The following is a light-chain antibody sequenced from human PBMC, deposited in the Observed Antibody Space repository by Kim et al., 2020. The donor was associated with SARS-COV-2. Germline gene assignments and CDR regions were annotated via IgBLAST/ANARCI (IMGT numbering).Light chain of an antibody. CDR2: ETS. Sequence: EIVLTQSPATLSLSPGERATLSCRASQSVGNSLAWFQQKPGQAPRLLIFETSNRATGIPARFSGSGSGTAFTLTISSLEPEDFAVYYCQQRYNRPLTYAVATKLDIK. CDR3: QQRYNRPLT. J-gene: IGKJ4*01. CDR1: QSVGNS. V-gene: IGKV3-11*01.